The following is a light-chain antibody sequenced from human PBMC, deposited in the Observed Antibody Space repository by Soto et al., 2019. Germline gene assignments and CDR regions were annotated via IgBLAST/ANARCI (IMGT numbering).Light chain of an antibody. CDR2: YDS. Sequence: SYELTQPPSVSVAPGKTARITCGGNNIGSKSVHWYQQKPGQAPVLVIYYDSDRPSGIPERFSGSNSGNTATLTISRVEAGDEADYYCQVWDSSSDHPGVFGGGTTVTVL. CDR3: QVWDSSSDHPGV. J-gene: IGLJ2*01. V-gene: IGLV3-21*04. CDR1: NIGSKS.